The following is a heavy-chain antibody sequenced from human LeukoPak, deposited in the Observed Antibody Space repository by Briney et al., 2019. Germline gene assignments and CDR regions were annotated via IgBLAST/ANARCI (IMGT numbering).Heavy chain of an antibody. V-gene: IGHV3-69-1*02. D-gene: IGHD4-23*01. J-gene: IGHJ4*02. CDR3: TREQDREAAATVVGDY. CDR2: ISTGTYI. CDR1: GFTFSNFW. Sequence: PGGSLRLSCAASGFTFSNFWMAWVRQVPGKGLEWISHISTGTYIAYTDSVKGRFTISRDNAKNSLYLQMNSLRAEDTAVYYCTREQDREAAATVVGDYWGQGTLVTVSS.